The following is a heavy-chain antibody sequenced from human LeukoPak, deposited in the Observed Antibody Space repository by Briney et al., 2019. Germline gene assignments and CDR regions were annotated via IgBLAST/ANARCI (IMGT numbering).Heavy chain of an antibody. D-gene: IGHD2-15*01. CDR3: ARGCGGSCRYFDY. CDR2: ISSSSSTT. V-gene: IGHV3-48*04. CDR1: GFTFRSYN. Sequence: PGGSLRLSCAASGFTFRSYNMNWVRQAPGKGLEWVSYISSSSSTTYYADSVKGRFTISRDNAKNSLYLQMNSLRAEDTAVYYCARGCGGSCRYFDYWGQGALVTVSS. J-gene: IGHJ4*02.